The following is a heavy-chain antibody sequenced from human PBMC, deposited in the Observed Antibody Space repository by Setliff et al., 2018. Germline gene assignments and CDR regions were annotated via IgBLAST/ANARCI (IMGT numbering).Heavy chain of an antibody. J-gene: IGHJ4*02. CDR1: GGSFSTYY. D-gene: IGHD3-10*01. CDR2: INHSGST. CDR3: SATDDYGGSQYYLDY. V-gene: IGHV4-34*01. Sequence: SETLSLTCAVYGGSFSTYYWIWIRQPPGKGLEWIGEINHSGSTNYNPCLKSRITISVDTSKNQFSLNLNSVTAAETAVYYCSATDDYGGSQYYLDYWGQGTLVTVSS.